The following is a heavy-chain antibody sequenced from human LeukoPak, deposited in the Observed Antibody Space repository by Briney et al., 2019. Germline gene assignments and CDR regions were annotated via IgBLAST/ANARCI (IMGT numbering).Heavy chain of an antibody. CDR3: ARVGSSGWYGYAFDI. CDR1: GFTFSSYA. Sequence: GRSLRLSSAASGFTFSSYAMHCVRQAPGKGLEWVAVISYDGSNKYYADSVKGRFTISRDNSQNTLYLQMNSLRAEDTAVYYCARVGSSGWYGYAFDIWGQGTMVTVSS. D-gene: IGHD6-19*01. V-gene: IGHV3-30*04. J-gene: IGHJ3*02. CDR2: ISYDGSNK.